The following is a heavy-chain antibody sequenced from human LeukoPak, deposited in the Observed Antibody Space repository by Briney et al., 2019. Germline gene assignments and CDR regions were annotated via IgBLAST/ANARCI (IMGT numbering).Heavy chain of an antibody. CDR3: ARRAAGPYYYYYMDV. D-gene: IGHD6-13*01. CDR1: GGSISSSSYY. CDR2: IYYSGST. J-gene: IGHJ6*03. V-gene: IGHV4-39*01. Sequence: SSETLSLTCTVSGGSISSSSYYWGWIRQPPGKGLEWIGSIYYSGSTYYNSSLKSRVTISVDTSKNQFSLKLSSVTAADTAVYYCARRAAGPYYYYYMDVWGKGTTVTISS.